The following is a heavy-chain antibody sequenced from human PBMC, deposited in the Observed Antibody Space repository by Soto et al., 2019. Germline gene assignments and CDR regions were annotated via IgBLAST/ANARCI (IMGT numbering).Heavy chain of an antibody. V-gene: IGHV1-8*01. CDR2: MNPNSGNT. CDR3: VRGREWLLYYYYGMDV. CDR1: GYTFTSYD. J-gene: IGHJ6*02. D-gene: IGHD3-3*01. Sequence: ASVKVFGKASGYTFTSYDINWVRQATGQGLEWMGWMNPNSGNTGYAQKFQGRVTMTRNTSISTAYMELSSLRSEDTAVYYCVRGREWLLYYYYGMDVWGQGTTVTSP.